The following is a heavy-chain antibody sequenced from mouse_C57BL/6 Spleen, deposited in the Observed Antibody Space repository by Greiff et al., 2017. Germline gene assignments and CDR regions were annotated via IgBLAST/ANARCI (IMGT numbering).Heavy chain of an antibody. CDR2: IRSKSNNYAT. Sequence: EVKLLESGGGLVQPKGSLKLSCAASGFSFNTYAMNWVRQAPGKGLEWVARIRSKSNNYATYYADSVKDRFTISRDDSESMLYLQMNNLKTEDTAMYYCVRQLANWDYFDYWGQGTTLTVSS. V-gene: IGHV10-1*01. CDR3: VRQLANWDYFDY. CDR1: GFSFNTYA. J-gene: IGHJ2*01. D-gene: IGHD4-1*01.